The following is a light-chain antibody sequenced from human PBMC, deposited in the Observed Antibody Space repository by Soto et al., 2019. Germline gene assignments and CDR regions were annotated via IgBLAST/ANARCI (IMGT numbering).Light chain of an antibody. CDR2: SNY. J-gene: IGLJ3*02. CDR3: AAWDDSLNGWV. Sequence: QSVLTQPPSASGTPGQRVTISCSGSSSNIGSHTVNWYQQLPGTAPKLLIYSNYQRPSGVPDRFSGSMSGASASLAISGLQSEDEADYYCAAWDDSLNGWVFGGGTQLTVL. CDR1: SSNIGSHT. V-gene: IGLV1-44*01.